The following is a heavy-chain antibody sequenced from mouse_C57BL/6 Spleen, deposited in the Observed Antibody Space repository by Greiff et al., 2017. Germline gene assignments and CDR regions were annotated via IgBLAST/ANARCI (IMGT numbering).Heavy chain of an antibody. V-gene: IGHV1-54*01. J-gene: IGHJ2*01. CDR3: ASVGTGRGDY. CDR2: INPGSGGT. CDR1: GYAFTNYL. D-gene: IGHD4-1*01. Sequence: VKLQESGAELVRPGTSVKVSCKASGYAFTNYLIEWVKQRPGQGLEWIGVINPGSGGTNYNEKVKGKATLTADKSSITAYMQLSSLTSEDSAVYCCASVGTGRGDYWGQGTTLTVSS.